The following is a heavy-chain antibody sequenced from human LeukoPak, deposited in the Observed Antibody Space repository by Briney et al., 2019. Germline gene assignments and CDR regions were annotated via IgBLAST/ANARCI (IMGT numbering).Heavy chain of an antibody. CDR3: AKRGVVIRVILVGFHKEAYYFDS. Sequence: GGSLRLSCAVSGITLSNYGMSWVREAPGKGLEWVAGISGSGGGTNYADAVNGRFTISRDNRKNTLHLQMNSLRAEDTAVYFCAKRGVVIRVILVGFHKEAYYFDSWGQGALVIVSS. J-gene: IGHJ4*02. D-gene: IGHD3-22*01. V-gene: IGHV3-23*01. CDR1: GITLSNYG. CDR2: ISGSGGGT.